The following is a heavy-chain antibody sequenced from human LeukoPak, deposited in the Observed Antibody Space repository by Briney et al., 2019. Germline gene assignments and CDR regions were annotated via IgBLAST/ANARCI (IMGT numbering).Heavy chain of an antibody. V-gene: IGHV4-4*09. CDR2: IYTSGST. Sequence: SSETLSLTCTVSGYSISSGYYWSWIRQPPGKGLEWIGYIYTSGSTNYNPSLKSRVTISVDTSKNQFSLKLSSVTAADTAVYYCARQYCSSTSCSELDWFDPWGQGTLVTVSS. D-gene: IGHD2-2*01. J-gene: IGHJ5*02. CDR3: ARQYCSSTSCSELDWFDP. CDR1: GYSISSGYY.